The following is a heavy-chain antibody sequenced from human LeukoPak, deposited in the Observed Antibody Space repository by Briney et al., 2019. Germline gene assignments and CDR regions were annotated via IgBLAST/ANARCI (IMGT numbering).Heavy chain of an antibody. D-gene: IGHD5-18*01. Sequence: ASETLSLTCTVSGGSISSSSYYWGWIRQPPGKGLEWIGSIYYSGSTYYNPSLKSRVTISVDTSKNQFSLKLSSVTAADTAVYYCARRPTAMVAGVDYWGQGTLVTVSS. J-gene: IGHJ4*02. CDR1: GGSISSSSYY. CDR3: ARRPTAMVAGVDY. CDR2: IYYSGST. V-gene: IGHV4-39*01.